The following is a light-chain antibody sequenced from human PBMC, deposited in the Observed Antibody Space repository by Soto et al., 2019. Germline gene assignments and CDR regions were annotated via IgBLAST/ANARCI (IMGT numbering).Light chain of an antibody. V-gene: IGLV2-14*01. J-gene: IGLJ2*01. CDR2: DVS. CDR3: SSYTSSSTLVV. Sequence: QSALTQPASVSGSPGQSITISCTGTSSDVGGYKYVSWYQQHPGKAPKLMIYDVSNRPSGVSNRFSGSKSGNTASMTISGLQAEDGADYCCSSYTSSSTLVVFGGGTKLTVL. CDR1: SSDVGGYKY.